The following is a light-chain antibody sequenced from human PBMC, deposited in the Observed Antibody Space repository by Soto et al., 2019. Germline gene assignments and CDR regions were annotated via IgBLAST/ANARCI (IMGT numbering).Light chain of an antibody. CDR1: SSDDGDYDY. CDR3: SSYTSSSTTFV. CDR2: EVR. Sequence: QSVLTQPASVSGSPGQSITISCTGTSSDDGDYDYVSWCQQHQGKTPKLMTSEVRNRPSGIFNRFSGSKSGNTASLAISGLQAEDEADYYCSSYTSSSTTFVFGTGTKVTVL. J-gene: IGLJ1*01. V-gene: IGLV2-14*01.